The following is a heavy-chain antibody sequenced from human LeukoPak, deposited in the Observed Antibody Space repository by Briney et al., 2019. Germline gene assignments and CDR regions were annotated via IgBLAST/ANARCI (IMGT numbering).Heavy chain of an antibody. CDR3: ARSIGLTGGGVDV. CDR1: GFTFSDYN. V-gene: IGHV3-11*01. Sequence: GGSLRLSCAASGFTFSDYNMNWVRQAPGKGLERVSYITDSGNTIHYADSVKGRFTISRDNAKSSLYLQMNSLRAEDTAVYYCARSIGLTGGGVDVWGQGTTVTVSS. CDR2: ITDSGNTI. D-gene: IGHD3-9*01. J-gene: IGHJ6*02.